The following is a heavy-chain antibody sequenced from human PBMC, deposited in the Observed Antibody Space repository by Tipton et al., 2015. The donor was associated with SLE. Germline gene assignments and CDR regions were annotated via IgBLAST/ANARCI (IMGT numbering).Heavy chain of an antibody. J-gene: IGHJ4*02. CDR1: GFTISSYA. Sequence: SLRLSCAASGFTISSYAMSWVRQAPGKGPEWVSVIYIGGDTYYADSVKGRFTISRDNSKNTLFLQMNGLRPEDTAVYYCAKDKGQAGYFYYWGQGTLVTVSS. CDR3: AKDKGQAGYFYY. V-gene: IGHV3-23*03. D-gene: IGHD6-19*01. CDR2: IYIGGDT.